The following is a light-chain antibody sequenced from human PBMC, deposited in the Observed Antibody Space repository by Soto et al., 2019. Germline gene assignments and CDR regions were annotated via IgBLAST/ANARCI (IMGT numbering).Light chain of an antibody. V-gene: IGKV1-39*01. CDR1: QTISTY. J-gene: IGKJ4*01. Sequence: IQMPQSPSSLAASVGDRVTITCRASQTISTYVTWYQQKPGKAPKALISDASTLQSGVPSRFSGSGSGTDFTLIVSSLQPEDIATYYCQQSFSSLLSFGGGTQVEIK. CDR2: DAS. CDR3: QQSFSSLLS.